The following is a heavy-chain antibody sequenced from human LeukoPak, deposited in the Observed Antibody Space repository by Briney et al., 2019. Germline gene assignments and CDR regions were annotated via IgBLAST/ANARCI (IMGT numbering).Heavy chain of an antibody. CDR1: GFTFSSYS. D-gene: IGHD2-2*01. Sequence: PGGSLRLSCAASGFTFSSYSMNWVRQAPGKGLEWVSSISSSSSYIYYADSVKGRFTISRDNAKNSLYLQMNSLRAEDTAVYYCARYCSSTSCPIDYWGQGTLVTGSS. V-gene: IGHV3-21*01. J-gene: IGHJ4*02. CDR2: ISSSSSYI. CDR3: ARYCSSTSCPIDY.